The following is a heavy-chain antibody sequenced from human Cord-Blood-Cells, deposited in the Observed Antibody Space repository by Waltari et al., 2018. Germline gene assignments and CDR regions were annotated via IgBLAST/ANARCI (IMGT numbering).Heavy chain of an antibody. CDR1: GYTFPSYD. J-gene: IGHJ6*02. CDR2: MNPNSGNT. CDR3: ARDHMVRGVIIPVPYYYGMDV. V-gene: IGHV1-8*01. Sequence: QVQLVQSGAEVKKPGASVKVSCKASGYTFPSYDINWVRQATGQALEWMGWMNPNSGNTGYAQKFQGRVTMTRNTSISTAYMELSSLRSEDTAVYYCARDHMVRGVIIPVPYYYGMDVWGQGTTVTVSS. D-gene: IGHD3-10*01.